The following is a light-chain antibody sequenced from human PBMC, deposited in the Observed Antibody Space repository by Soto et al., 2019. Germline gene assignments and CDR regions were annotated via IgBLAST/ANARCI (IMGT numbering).Light chain of an antibody. J-gene: IGLJ1*01. CDR3: SSYTGSSTLYV. CDR2: EVT. V-gene: IGLV2-14*01. Sequence: HSGLTQPASVSGSPGQSITISFTGTSSDVGTYNYVSWYQQQPGKAPKVMIYEVTYRPSGVSNRVSGSKSGNTASLTISGLQAEDEAEYYCSSYTGSSTLYVFGTGTKVTVL. CDR1: SSDVGTYNY.